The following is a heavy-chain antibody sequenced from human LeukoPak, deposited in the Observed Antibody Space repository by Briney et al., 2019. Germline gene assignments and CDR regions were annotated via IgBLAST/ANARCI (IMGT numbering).Heavy chain of an antibody. CDR2: MNPNSGST. Sequence: ASVKVSCKASGYTFTSYDMHWLRQAAGQGLEWMGWMNPNSGSTDYAPKFQGRVTITGNTSVNTAYMELSSLRSDDTAMYYCARQRYYDSSGQFDPWGQGTLVTVSS. D-gene: IGHD3-22*01. CDR1: GYTFTSYD. J-gene: IGHJ5*02. V-gene: IGHV1-8*03. CDR3: ARQRYYDSSGQFDP.